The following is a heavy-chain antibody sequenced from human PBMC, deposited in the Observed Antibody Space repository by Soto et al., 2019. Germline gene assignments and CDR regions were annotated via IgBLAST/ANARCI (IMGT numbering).Heavy chain of an antibody. CDR2: IYPGDSDT. D-gene: IGHD2-8*01. CDR3: ARRGGSGTNKYESFHMDV. CDR1: GYSFTNHW. V-gene: IGHV5-51*01. J-gene: IGHJ6*02. Sequence: PXESLTMSFTGSGYSFTNHWSGLVRQMPGKGLEWMGIIYPGDSDTKYSPSFQGQVTFSADKSISTAYLQWSSLKASDSAMYYCARRGGSGTNKYESFHMDVWGQGTKVTVYS.